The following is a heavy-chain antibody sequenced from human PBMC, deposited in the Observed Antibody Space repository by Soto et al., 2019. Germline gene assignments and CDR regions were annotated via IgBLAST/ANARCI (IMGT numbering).Heavy chain of an antibody. CDR3: ARTPDWGIVLVPAASYNWSDP. D-gene: IGHD2-2*01. CDR1: GGTLSSYA. J-gene: IGHJ5*02. CDR2: IIPIFGTA. V-gene: IGHV1-69*13. Sequence: GTSVKLSCKDSGGTLSSYAISWVRQAPGQGLEWMGGIIPIFGTANYAQKFQGRVTITADESTSTAYMELSSLRSEDTAVYYCARTPDWGIVLVPAASYNWSDPWGQGTLVTVSS.